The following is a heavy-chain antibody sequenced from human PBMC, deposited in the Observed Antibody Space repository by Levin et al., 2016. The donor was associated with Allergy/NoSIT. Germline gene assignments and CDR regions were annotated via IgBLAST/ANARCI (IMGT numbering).Heavy chain of an antibody. J-gene: IGHJ4*02. V-gene: IGHV3-7*04. D-gene: IGHD1-26*01. CDR3: ASDRASGSYLQFPY. CDR2: IKQDGSEK. Sequence: VRQMPGKGLEWVANIKQDGSEKYYVDSVKGRFTISRDNAKNSLYLQMNSLRAEDTAVYYCASDRASGSYLQFPYWGQGTLVTVSS.